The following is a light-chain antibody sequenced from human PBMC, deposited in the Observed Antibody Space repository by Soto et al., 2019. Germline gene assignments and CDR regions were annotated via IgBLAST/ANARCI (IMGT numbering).Light chain of an antibody. CDR2: GVT. CDR3: SSYAGSNNYV. CDR1: SSDVGGYNY. J-gene: IGLJ1*01. V-gene: IGLV2-8*01. Sequence: QSALTQPPSASGSPGQSVTISCTGTSSDVGGYNYVSRYQQHPGKAPKLMSYGVTKRPSGVPDRFSGAKSGNTASLTVSGLQAEDEAYYYCSSYAGSNNYVFGTGTKLTVL.